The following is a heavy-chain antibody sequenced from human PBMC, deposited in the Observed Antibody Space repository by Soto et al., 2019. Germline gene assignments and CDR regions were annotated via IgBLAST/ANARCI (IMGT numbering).Heavy chain of an antibody. V-gene: IGHV5-51*01. D-gene: IGHD6-13*01. Sequence: GDSLKISCKGSGYSFTRYWIGWVRQMPGKGLEWMGIIYPGDSDTRYSPSFQGQVTISADKSISTAYLQWSSLKASDTAMYYRARLPTYSNEGWFDPWGQGTLVTVSS. CDR1: GYSFTRYW. CDR2: IYPGDSDT. CDR3: ARLPTYSNEGWFDP. J-gene: IGHJ5*02.